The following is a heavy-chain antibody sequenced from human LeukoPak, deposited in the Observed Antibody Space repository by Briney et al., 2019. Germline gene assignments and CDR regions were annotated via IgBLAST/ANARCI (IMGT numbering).Heavy chain of an antibody. CDR2: IIPIFGTA. CDR1: GYTFTSYG. V-gene: IGHV1-69*13. D-gene: IGHD5-18*01. CDR3: ARSLRGYSYGRGDYFDY. Sequence: SVKVSCKASGYTFTSYGISWVRQAPGQGLEWMGGIIPIFGTANYAQKFQGRVTITADESTSTAYMELSSLRSEDTAVYYCARSLRGYSYGRGDYFDYWGQGTLVTVSS. J-gene: IGHJ4*02.